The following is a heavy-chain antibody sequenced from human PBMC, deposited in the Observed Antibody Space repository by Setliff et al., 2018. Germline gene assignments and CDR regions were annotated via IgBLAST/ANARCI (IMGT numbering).Heavy chain of an antibody. Sequence: GASVKVSCKTSGYPFTDYYIHWVRQAPGQGLEWMGWINPNSGGTNYAQKFQGWVTMTRDTSISTAYMELSRLRSDDTAVYYCARGPRITIFGVVSLSLYGMDVWGQGTTVTVSS. CDR1: GYPFTDYY. V-gene: IGHV1-2*04. CDR3: ARGPRITIFGVVSLSLYGMDV. D-gene: IGHD3-3*01. J-gene: IGHJ6*02. CDR2: INPNSGGT.